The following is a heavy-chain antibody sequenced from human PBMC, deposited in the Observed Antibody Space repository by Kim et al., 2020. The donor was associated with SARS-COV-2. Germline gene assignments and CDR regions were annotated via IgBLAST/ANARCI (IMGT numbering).Heavy chain of an antibody. CDR3: RLAGRYVATAPSSFDY. J-gene: IGHJ4*02. CDR1: GGSFSGYY. Sequence: SETLSLTCAVYGGSFSGYYWSWIRQPPGKGLEWIGEINHSGSTNYNPSLKSRVTISVDTSKNQFSLKLSSVTAADTAVYYCRLAGRYVATAPSSFDYWGQGTLVTVSS. CDR2: INHSGST. V-gene: IGHV4-34*01. D-gene: IGHD5-12*01.